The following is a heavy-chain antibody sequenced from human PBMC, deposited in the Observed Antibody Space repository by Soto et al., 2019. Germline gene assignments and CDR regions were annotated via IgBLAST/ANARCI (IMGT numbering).Heavy chain of an antibody. CDR3: ARLLVVVTAPDY. D-gene: IGHD2-21*02. J-gene: IGHJ4*02. CDR2: IYYSGST. Sequence: TSETLSLTCTVSGGSISSSSYYWGWIRQPPGKGLEWIGSIYYSGSTYYNPSLKSRVTISVDTSKNQFSLKLSSVTAADTAVYYCARLLVVVTAPDYWGQGTLVTVSS. CDR1: GGSISSSSYY. V-gene: IGHV4-39*01.